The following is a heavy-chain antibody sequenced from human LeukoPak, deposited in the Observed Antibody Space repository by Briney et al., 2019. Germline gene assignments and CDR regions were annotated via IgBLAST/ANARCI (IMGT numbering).Heavy chain of an antibody. V-gene: IGHV4-39*07. D-gene: IGHD3-3*01. CDR2: IYYSGST. Sequence: PSETLSLTCTVSGGSISSSSYYWGWIRQPPGKGLEWIGSIYYSGSTYYNPSLKSRVTISVDTSKNQFSLKLSSVTAADTAVYYCARAIYDFWSGYYSYYFDYWGQGTLVTVSS. J-gene: IGHJ4*02. CDR1: GGSISSSSYY. CDR3: ARAIYDFWSGYYSYYFDY.